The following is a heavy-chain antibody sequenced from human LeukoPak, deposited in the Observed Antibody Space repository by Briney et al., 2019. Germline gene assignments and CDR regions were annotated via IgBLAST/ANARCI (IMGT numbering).Heavy chain of an antibody. CDR3: ARSLLLYSHSGYDSYFDY. CDR2: IIPIFGTA. CDR1: GGTFSSYA. D-gene: IGHD5-12*01. J-gene: IGHJ4*02. Sequence: SVKVSCKASGGTFSSYAISWVRQAPGQGLEWMGGIIPIFGTANYAQKFQGRVTITTDESTSTAYMELSSLRSEDTAVYYCARSLLLYSHSGYDSYFDYWGQGTLVTVSS. V-gene: IGHV1-69*05.